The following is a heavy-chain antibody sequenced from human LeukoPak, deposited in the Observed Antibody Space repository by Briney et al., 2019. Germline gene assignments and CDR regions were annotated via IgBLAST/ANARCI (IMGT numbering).Heavy chain of an antibody. CDR1: GGSISSYY. Sequence: SETLSLTCTVSGGSISSYYWSWLRQPAGKGLEWIGRIYTSGTTNYNPSLKSRVTMSVDTSKNQFSLKLSSATTGLTAVYYGATDRLGVVPAATTEEYYYYGMDDWGQGTMVTVSS. J-gene: IGHJ6*02. V-gene: IGHV4-4*07. CDR3: ATDRLGVVPAATTEEYYYYGMDD. D-gene: IGHD2-2*01. CDR2: IYTSGTT.